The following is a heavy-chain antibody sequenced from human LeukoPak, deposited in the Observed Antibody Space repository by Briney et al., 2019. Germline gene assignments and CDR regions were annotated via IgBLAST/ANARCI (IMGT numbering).Heavy chain of an antibody. V-gene: IGHV4-31*03. CDR1: GGSISSGGYY. CDR2: IYSSGST. J-gene: IGHJ3*02. CDR3: ARDKQGNSYAFDI. Sequence: SDTLSLTCTVSGGSISSGGYYWSWIRQHPGKGLEWIGYIYSSGSTYYNPSLKSRVTISAATSKSQFSLKLSSVTAADTAVYYCARDKQGNSYAFDIWGQGTMVTVSS. D-gene: IGHD6-13*01.